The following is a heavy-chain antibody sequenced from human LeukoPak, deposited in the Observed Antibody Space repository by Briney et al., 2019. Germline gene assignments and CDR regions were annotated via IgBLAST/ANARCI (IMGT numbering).Heavy chain of an antibody. J-gene: IGHJ4*02. D-gene: IGHD6-6*01. CDR2: ISWNSGSI. V-gene: IGHV3-9*03. CDR1: GFTFDDYA. CDR3: AKGGSSIAALGGFDY. Sequence: PGRSLRLSCAASGFTFDDYAMHWVRQAPGKGLEWVSGISWNSGSIGYADSVKGRFTISRDNAKNSLYLQMNSLRAEDMALYYCAKGGSSIAALGGFDYWGQGTLVTVSS.